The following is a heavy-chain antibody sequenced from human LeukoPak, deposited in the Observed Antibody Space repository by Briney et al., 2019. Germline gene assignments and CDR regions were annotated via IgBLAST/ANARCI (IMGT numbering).Heavy chain of an antibody. J-gene: IGHJ4*01. D-gene: IGHD6-13*01. CDR1: GFTLTDYW. Sequence: GGSLRLSCEVSGFTLTDYWMNWVRQAPGKGPEWVASIRQDGSEKTYVDSVKGRFTISRDSTKNSLSLQLNGLRAEDTAVYYCARDGTAAGLYFDLWGRGTLVTVSS. CDR2: IRQDGSEK. V-gene: IGHV3-7*01. CDR3: ARDGTAAGLYFDL.